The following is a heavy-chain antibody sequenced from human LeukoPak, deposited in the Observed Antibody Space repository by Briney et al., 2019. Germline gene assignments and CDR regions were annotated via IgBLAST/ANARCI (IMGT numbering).Heavy chain of an antibody. CDR2: IKSKTDGETT. V-gene: IGHV3-15*01. D-gene: IGHD6-19*01. CDR1: GFIFSNAW. CDR3: TTDLIAVADDDY. Sequence: GGSLRLSCAASGFIFSNAWMNWVRQAPGKGLEWVGRIKSKTDGETTDYAAPVKGRFTISRDDSKNTLYLQMNSLKTEDTAVYYCTTDLIAVADDDYWGQGTLVTVSS. J-gene: IGHJ4*02.